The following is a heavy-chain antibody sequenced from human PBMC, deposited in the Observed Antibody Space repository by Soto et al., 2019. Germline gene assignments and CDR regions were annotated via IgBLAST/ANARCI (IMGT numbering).Heavy chain of an antibody. V-gene: IGHV3-23*01. CDR2: ISGSGGST. D-gene: IGHD2-21*02. Sequence: SCKSSGGTFRSYASSSVRPGTRKGLEWVSAISGSGGSTYYADSVKGRFTISRDNSKNTLYLQMNSLRAEDTAVYYCAKVFPYCGGDCPYYFDYWGQGTLVTVSS. J-gene: IGHJ4*02. CDR1: GGTFRSYA. CDR3: AKVFPYCGGDCPYYFDY.